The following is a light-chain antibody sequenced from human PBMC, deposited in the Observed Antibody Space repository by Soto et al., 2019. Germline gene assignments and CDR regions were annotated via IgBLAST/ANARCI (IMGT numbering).Light chain of an antibody. Sequence: EIVMTQSPATLSVSPGERATLSCRASPSVSSNLAWYQQKPGQAPRLLIYGASTRATGIPARFSGSGSWTDFTLIISSLQSEDFAVYYWQQYNNWPLTFGQGTKLEIK. V-gene: IGKV3-15*01. J-gene: IGKJ2*01. CDR3: QQYNNWPLT. CDR2: GAS. CDR1: PSVSSN.